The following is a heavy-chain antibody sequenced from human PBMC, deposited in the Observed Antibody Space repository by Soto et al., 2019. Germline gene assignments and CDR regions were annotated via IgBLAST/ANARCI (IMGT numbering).Heavy chain of an antibody. D-gene: IGHD6-19*01. J-gene: IGHJ6*02. CDR3: ARDGYSSGWYAGHYYYYGMDV. Sequence: GGSLRLSCAASGFTFSSYGMHWVRQAPGKGLEWVAVIWYDGSNKYYADSVKGRFTISRDNSKNTLYLQMNSLRAEDTAVYYCARDGYSSGWYAGHYYYYGMDVWGQRTTVTVSS. CDR2: IWYDGSNK. V-gene: IGHV3-33*01. CDR1: GFTFSSYG.